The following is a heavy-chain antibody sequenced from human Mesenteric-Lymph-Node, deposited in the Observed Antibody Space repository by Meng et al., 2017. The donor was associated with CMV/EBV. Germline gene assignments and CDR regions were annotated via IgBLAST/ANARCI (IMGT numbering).Heavy chain of an antibody. D-gene: IGHD1-26*01. CDR2: LGGSGAGT. CDR1: GFTFSSYS. CDR3: AQDGTAVDY. Sequence: ETLSLTCAASGFTFSSYSMNWVRQAPGKGLEWVSGLGGSGAGTFYADSVRGRFTISRDNSKNTLYLQMNSLRAEDTAAYYCAQDGTAVDYWGQGTLVTVSS. J-gene: IGHJ4*02. V-gene: IGHV3-23*01.